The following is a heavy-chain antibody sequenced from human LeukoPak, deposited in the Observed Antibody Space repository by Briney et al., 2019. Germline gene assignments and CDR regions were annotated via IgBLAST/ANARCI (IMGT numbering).Heavy chain of an antibody. V-gene: IGHV3-7*01. CDR1: GFTFSSYW. D-gene: IGHD1-26*01. Sequence: GGSLRLSCAASGFTFSSYWMSWVRQAPGKGLEWVANIKQDGSEKYYVDSVKGRFTISRDNAKNSLYLQMNGLRAEDTAVYYCAEVGATRGPDAFDIWGQGTMVTVSS. CDR2: IKQDGSEK. J-gene: IGHJ3*02. CDR3: AEVGATRGPDAFDI.